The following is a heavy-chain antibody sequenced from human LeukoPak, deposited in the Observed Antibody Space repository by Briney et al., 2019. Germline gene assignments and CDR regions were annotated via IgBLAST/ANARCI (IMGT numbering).Heavy chain of an antibody. CDR1: GFTFSRYS. D-gene: IGHD5-12*01. J-gene: IGHJ6*03. V-gene: IGHV3-21*01. Sequence: GGSLRLSCAASGFTFSRYSMNWVRQAPGKGLEWVSSISISSSYIYYADSVKGRFTMSRDNAKNSLYLQVYSLRAEDTAVYYCAKGGGYEAQYYYYYLDVWGKGTTVTISS. CDR3: AKGGGYEAQYYYYYLDV. CDR2: ISISSSYI.